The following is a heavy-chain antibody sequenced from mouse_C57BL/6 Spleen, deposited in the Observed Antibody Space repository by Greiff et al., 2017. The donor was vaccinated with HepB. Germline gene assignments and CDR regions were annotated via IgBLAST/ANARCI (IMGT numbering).Heavy chain of an antibody. J-gene: IGHJ3*01. V-gene: IGHV14-3*01. CDR2: IDPANGNT. D-gene: IGHD2-5*01. CDR1: GFNIKNTY. CDR3: VEGSNYGGAWFAY. Sequence: VQLKQSVAELVRPGASVKLSCTASGFNIKNTYMHWVKQRPEQGLEWIGRIDPANGNTKYAPKFQGKATITADTSSNTAYLQLSSLTSEDTAIYYCVEGSNYGGAWFAYWGQGTLVTVSA.